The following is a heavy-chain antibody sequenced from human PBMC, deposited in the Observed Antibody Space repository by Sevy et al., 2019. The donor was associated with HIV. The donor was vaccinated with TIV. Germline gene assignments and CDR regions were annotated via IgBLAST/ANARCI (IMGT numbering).Heavy chain of an antibody. Sequence: GGSLRLSCAASGFTFSSYAMHWVRQAPGKGLEWVAVISYDGSNKYYADSVKGRFTISRDNSKNTLYLQMYSMRAEETAVYYCARSLNTGMVTFFGWFDPWGQGTLVTVSS. D-gene: IGHD5-18*01. V-gene: IGHV3-30-3*01. J-gene: IGHJ5*02. CDR2: ISYDGSNK. CDR3: ARSLNTGMVTFFGWFDP. CDR1: GFTFSSYA.